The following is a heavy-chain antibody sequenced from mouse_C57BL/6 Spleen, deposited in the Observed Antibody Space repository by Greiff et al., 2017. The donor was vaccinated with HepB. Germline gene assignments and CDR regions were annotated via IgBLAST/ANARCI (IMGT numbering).Heavy chain of an antibody. CDR3: ARTKLPRAMDY. CDR2: INPNNGGT. Sequence: EVQLQQSGPELVKPGASVKISCKASGYTFTDYYMNWVKQSHGKSLEWIGDINPNNGGTSYNQKFKGKATLTVDKSSSTAYMELRSLTSEDSAVYYCARTKLPRAMDYWGQGTSVTVSS. CDR1: GYTFTDYY. V-gene: IGHV1-26*01. D-gene: IGHD1-1*01. J-gene: IGHJ4*01.